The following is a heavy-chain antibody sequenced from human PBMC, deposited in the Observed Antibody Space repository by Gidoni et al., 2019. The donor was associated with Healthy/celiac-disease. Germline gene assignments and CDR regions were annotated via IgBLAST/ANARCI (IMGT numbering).Heavy chain of an antibody. CDR3: ARGSERFDIVVVPAASAYYYYMDV. Sequence: QVQLQQWGAGLLKPSETLSLTCAVYGGSFSGYYWSWIRQPPGKGLEWIGEINHSGSTNYNPSLKSRVTISVDTSKNQFSRKLSSVTAAETAVYYCARGSERFDIVVVPAASAYYYYMDVWGKGTTVTVSS. V-gene: IGHV4-34*01. D-gene: IGHD2-2*01. CDR2: INHSGST. J-gene: IGHJ6*03. CDR1: GGSFSGYY.